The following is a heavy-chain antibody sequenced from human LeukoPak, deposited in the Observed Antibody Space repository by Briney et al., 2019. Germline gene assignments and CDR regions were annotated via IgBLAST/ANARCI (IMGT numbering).Heavy chain of an antibody. J-gene: IGHJ3*02. CDR1: GGSISSYY. Sequence: PSETLSLTCTVSGGSISSYYWSWIRQPPGKGLEWIGYIYYSGNTNYNPSLKSRVTISVDTSKNQFSPKLSSVTAADTAVYFCARHISDYGGSPHRAFDIWGQGTMVTVSS. CDR3: ARHISDYGGSPHRAFDI. V-gene: IGHV4-59*08. D-gene: IGHD4-23*01. CDR2: IYYSGNT.